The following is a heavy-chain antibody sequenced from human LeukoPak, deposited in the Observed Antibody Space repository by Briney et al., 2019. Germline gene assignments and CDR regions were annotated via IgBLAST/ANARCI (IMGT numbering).Heavy chain of an antibody. CDR1: GFTFSSYS. CDR2: ISSSSSYI. CDR3: ARDEEGDWNSPGNYYYGMDV. V-gene: IGHV3-21*01. D-gene: IGHD1-1*01. J-gene: IGHJ6*02. Sequence: GGSLRLSCAASGFTFSSYSMNWVRQAPGKGLEWVSSISSSSSYIYYADSVKGRFTISRDNAKNSLYLQMNSLRAEDTAVYYCARDEEGDWNSPGNYYYGMDVWGQGTTVTVSS.